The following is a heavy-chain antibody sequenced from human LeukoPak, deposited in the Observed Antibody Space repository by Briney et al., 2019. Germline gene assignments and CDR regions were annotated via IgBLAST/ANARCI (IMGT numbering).Heavy chain of an antibody. J-gene: IGHJ4*02. CDR1: GGSISSGGYY. V-gene: IGHV4-31*03. CDR2: IYYSGST. CDR3: ARGGDRYYYDSRGYYFFDY. D-gene: IGHD3-22*01. Sequence: SETLSLTCTVSGGSISSGGYYWSWIRQHPGKGLEWIGYIYYSGSTYYNPSLKSRVTISVDTSKNQFSLKLSSVTAADTAVYYCARGGDRYYYDSRGYYFFDYWGQGTLVTVSS.